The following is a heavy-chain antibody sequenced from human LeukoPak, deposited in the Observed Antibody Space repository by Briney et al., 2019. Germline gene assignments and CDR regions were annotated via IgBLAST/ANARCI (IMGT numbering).Heavy chain of an antibody. J-gene: IGHJ5*02. D-gene: IGHD6-13*01. CDR2: IYNTGST. CDR1: GGSISSNY. V-gene: IGHV4-4*07. CDR3: VRAKISAAGVWLFDP. Sequence: SETLSLTCTVSGGSISSNYWNWIRQPAGKGLEWIGRIYNTGSTTYNPSLVSRVTMSVGTSKNQFSLKLSSVTAADTAVYYCVRAKISAAGVWLFDPWGQGILITVSS.